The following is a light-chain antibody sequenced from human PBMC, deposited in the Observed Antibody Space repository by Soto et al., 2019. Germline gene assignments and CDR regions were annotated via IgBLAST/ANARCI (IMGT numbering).Light chain of an antibody. CDR1: SSDVGGYNY. Sequence: QSALTQPASVSGSPGQSITISCTGTSSDVGGYNYVSWYQQHPGKAPKLMIYEVGNRPSGVSNRFSGSKSGNTASLTISGFQAEDEADYYCSSYTSSSTLVFGTGTKVTVL. V-gene: IGLV2-14*01. CDR3: SSYTSSSTLV. J-gene: IGLJ1*01. CDR2: EVG.